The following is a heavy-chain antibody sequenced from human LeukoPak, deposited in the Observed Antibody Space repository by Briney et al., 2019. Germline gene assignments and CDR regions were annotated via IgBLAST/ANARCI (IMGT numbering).Heavy chain of an antibody. Sequence: PGGSLRLSCAASGFTFSSYAMSWVRQAPGKGLEWVSAISGSGGSTYYADSVKGRFTISRDNSKNTLYLRMNSLRAEDTAVYYYARDRGTMVRGVMVAYYYYGMDVWGQGTTVTVSS. CDR1: GFTFSSYA. D-gene: IGHD3-10*01. J-gene: IGHJ6*02. CDR3: ARDRGTMVRGVMVAYYYYGMDV. V-gene: IGHV3-23*01. CDR2: ISGSGGST.